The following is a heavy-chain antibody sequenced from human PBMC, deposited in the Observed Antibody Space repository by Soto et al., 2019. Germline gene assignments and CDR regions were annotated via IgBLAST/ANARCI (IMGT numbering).Heavy chain of an antibody. CDR2: IFSNDEK. J-gene: IGHJ2*01. D-gene: IGHD3-3*01. V-gene: IGHV2-26*01. Sequence: QVTLKESGPVLVKPTETLTMTCTVSRFRLSNARMGVSWIRQPPGKALEWLAHIFSNDEKSYSTSLKSRLTISKDTSKSQVVLTMTNMDPVDTATYYCARITIFGVAAGGWYFDLWGRGTLVTVSS. CDR1: RFRLSNARMG. CDR3: ARITIFGVAAGGWYFDL.